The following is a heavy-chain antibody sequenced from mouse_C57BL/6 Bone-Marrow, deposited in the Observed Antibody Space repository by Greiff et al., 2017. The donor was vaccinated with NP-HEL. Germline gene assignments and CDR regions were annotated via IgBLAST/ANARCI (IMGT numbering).Heavy chain of an antibody. CDR3: TYDGYPFYAMDN. CDR1: GFNIKDDY. Sequence: EVQLQQSGAELVRPGASVKLSCTASGFNIKDDYMHWVKQRPEQGLEWIGWIDPENGDTEYASKFQGKATITADTSSNTAYLQLSSLTSEDTAVYYCTYDGYPFYAMDNWGQGTSVTVSS. CDR2: IDPENGDT. D-gene: IGHD2-3*01. V-gene: IGHV14-4*01. J-gene: IGHJ4*01.